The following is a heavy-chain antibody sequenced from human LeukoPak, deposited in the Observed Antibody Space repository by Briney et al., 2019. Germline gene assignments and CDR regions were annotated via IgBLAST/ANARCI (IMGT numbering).Heavy chain of an antibody. CDR1: GFTFSSYA. CDR3: AKCLTYDYVWGSYRLGAFDI. D-gene: IGHD3-16*02. V-gene: IGHV3-23*01. Sequence: GGSLRLSCAASGFTFSSYAMSWVRQAPGKGLEWVSAISGSGGSTYYADSVKGRFTISRDNSKNTLYLQMNSLRAEDTAVYSCAKCLTYDYVWGSYRLGAFDIWGQGTMVTVSS. CDR2: ISGSGGST. J-gene: IGHJ3*02.